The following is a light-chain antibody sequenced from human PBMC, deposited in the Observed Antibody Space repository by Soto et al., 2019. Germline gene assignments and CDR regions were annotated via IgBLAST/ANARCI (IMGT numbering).Light chain of an antibody. CDR3: GTWDSSLSAYV. CDR1: SSNIGNNY. V-gene: IGLV1-51*02. CDR2: ENN. J-gene: IGLJ1*01. Sequence: QSVLTQPPSVSAAPGQKVTISCSGRSSNIGNNYVSWYKQLPGTAPNLLIYENNKRPSGIPDRFSGSKSGTSATLGITGLQTGDEADYYCGTWDSSLSAYVFGTGTKVTVL.